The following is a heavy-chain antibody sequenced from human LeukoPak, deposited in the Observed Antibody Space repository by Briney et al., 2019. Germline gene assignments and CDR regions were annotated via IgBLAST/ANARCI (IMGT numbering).Heavy chain of an antibody. D-gene: IGHD4-23*01. J-gene: IGHJ4*02. CDR1: GGTFSSYA. CDR2: IIPIFGTA. Sequence: GASVKVSCKASGGTFSSYAISWVRQAPGQGLEWMGGIIPIFGTANYAQKFQGRVTITADESTSTAYMELSSLRSEDTAVYYCARETYGGNDRSSRGFDYWGQGTLVTVSS. V-gene: IGHV1-69*13. CDR3: ARETYGGNDRSSRGFDY.